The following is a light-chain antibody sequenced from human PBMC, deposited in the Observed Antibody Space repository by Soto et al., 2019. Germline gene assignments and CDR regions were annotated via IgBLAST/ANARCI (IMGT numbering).Light chain of an antibody. CDR1: QSVLYSSNNKNY. CDR3: QQYYSTFGRT. J-gene: IGKJ1*01. CDR2: WAS. Sequence: EIVMTQSPATLSVSPGERATLSCRSSQSVLYSSNNKNYLAWYQQKPGRPPKLLIYWASTRESGVPDRFSGSGSGTDFTLTISSLQAEDVAVYYCQQYYSTFGRTFGQGTKVEIK. V-gene: IGKV4-1*01.